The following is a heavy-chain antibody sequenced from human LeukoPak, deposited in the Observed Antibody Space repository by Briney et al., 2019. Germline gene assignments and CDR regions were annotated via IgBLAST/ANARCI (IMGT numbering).Heavy chain of an antibody. CDR2: ISSTGSLI. CDR1: GFTFYRYS. J-gene: IGHJ3*02. V-gene: IGHV3-21*01. Sequence: PGGSLRLSCAASGFTFYRYSMNWVRQAPGKGLEWVSSISSTGSLIFYADSVKGRFTISRDNTKNSLYPQMNSLRAEDTAFYYCARDIMIVPLRVFDIWGQGTLVSVSS. CDR3: ARDIMIVPLRVFDI. D-gene: IGHD3-22*01.